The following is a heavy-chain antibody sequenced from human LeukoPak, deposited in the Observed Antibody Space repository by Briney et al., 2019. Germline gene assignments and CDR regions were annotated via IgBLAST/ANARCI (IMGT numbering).Heavy chain of an antibody. D-gene: IGHD1-26*01. CDR3: ARDTPSEGMDV. J-gene: IGHJ6*02. CDR2: INTNTGNP. CDR1: GYTFTSYA. Sequence: GASVTVSCKASGYTFTSYAMNWVRQAPGQGLEWMGWINTNTGNPTYAQGFTGRFVFSLDTSVSTASLQISSLKAEDTAVYYCARDTPSEGMDVWGQGTTVTVSS. V-gene: IGHV7-4-1*02.